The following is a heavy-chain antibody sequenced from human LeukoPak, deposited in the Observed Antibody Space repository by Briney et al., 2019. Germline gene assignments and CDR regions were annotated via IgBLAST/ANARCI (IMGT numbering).Heavy chain of an antibody. Sequence: ASVKVSCKASGYTFTGYYMHWVRQAPGQGLEWMGWINPNSGGTNYAQKFQGRVTMTRDTSISTAYMELSRLRSDDTAVYYCARDRSRVSSSGHFDYWGQGTLVTVSS. J-gene: IGHJ4*02. CDR3: ARDRSRVSSSGHFDY. CDR2: INPNSGGT. CDR1: GYTFTGYY. V-gene: IGHV1-2*02. D-gene: IGHD6-13*01.